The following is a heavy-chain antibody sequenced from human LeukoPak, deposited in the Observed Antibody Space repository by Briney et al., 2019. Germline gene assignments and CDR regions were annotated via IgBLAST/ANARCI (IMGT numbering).Heavy chain of an antibody. V-gene: IGHV4-4*07. Sequence: PSETLSLTCTVSGGSISSYYWSWIRQPAGKGLEWIGRIYTSGSTNYNPSLKSRVTMTVDTSKNQFSLKLSSVTAADTAVYYCARDLQQWQTHYFDYWGQGTLVAVSS. J-gene: IGHJ4*02. CDR1: GGSISSYY. CDR2: IYTSGST. D-gene: IGHD6-19*01. CDR3: ARDLQQWQTHYFDY.